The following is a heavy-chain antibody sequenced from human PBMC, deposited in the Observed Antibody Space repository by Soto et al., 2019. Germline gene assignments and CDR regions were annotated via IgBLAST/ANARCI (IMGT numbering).Heavy chain of an antibody. J-gene: IGHJ5*02. CDR3: ARGPMVYANNWFDP. V-gene: IGHV1-69*13. D-gene: IGHD2-8*01. CDR2: IIPIFGTA. Sequence: SVKVSCKASGGTFSSYAISWVRQAPGQGLEWMGGIIPIFGTANYAQKFQGRVTITADESTSTAYMELSSLRSEDTAVYYCARGPMVYANNWFDPWGQGTLVTAPQ. CDR1: GGTFSSYA.